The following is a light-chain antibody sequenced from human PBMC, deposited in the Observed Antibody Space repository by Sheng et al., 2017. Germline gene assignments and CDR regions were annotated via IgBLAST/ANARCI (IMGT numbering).Light chain of an antibody. J-gene: IGKJ1*01. V-gene: IGKV1-39*01. Sequence: DIQMTQSPSSLSASVGDRVTITCRASQSISSYLNWYQQKPGKAPKLLIYAASSLQSGVPSRFSGSGSGTDFTLTISSLQPEDFATYYCLQHNTLPWTFGQGTKVEIK. CDR2: AAS. CDR3: LQHNTLPWT. CDR1: QSISSY.